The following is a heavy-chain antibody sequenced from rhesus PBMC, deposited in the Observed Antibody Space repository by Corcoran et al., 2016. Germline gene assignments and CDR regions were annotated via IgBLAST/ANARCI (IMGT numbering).Heavy chain of an antibody. J-gene: IGHJ5-1*01. CDR1: GGSFSSYW. CDR3: ATYRVPDV. V-gene: IGHV4-80*01. Sequence: QVQLQESGPGLVKPSETLSLTCAVSGGSFSSYWWSWIRQPPGKGLEWIGGHNGNSWSANDNPSLKSSVTISKDASKDQFSLKLGSVTAAGTAVYYCATYRVPDVWGPGVLVTVSS. CDR2: HNGNSWSA.